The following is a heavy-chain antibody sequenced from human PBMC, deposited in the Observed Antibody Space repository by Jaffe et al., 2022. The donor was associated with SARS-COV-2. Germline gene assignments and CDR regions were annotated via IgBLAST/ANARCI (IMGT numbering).Heavy chain of an antibody. Sequence: QVQLQESGPGLVKPSQTLSLTCTVSGGSISSGSYYWSWIRQPAGKGLEWIGRIYTSGSTNYNPSLKSRVTISVDTSKNQFSLKLSSVTAADTAVYYCARVQDSSSSGWYFDLWGRGTLVTVSS. D-gene: IGHD6-6*01. CDR3: ARVQDSSSSGWYFDL. J-gene: IGHJ2*01. CDR1: GGSISSGSYY. V-gene: IGHV4-61*02. CDR2: IYTSGST.